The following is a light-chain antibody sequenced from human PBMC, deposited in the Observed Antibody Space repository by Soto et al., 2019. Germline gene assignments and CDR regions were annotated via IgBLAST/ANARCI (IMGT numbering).Light chain of an antibody. CDR2: AVT. V-gene: IGLV2-18*01. Sequence: QSVLTQTPSVSGSPGQSVTISCTGTSSDVGSYNRVSWYQQPPGTAPRLMIYAVTNRPSGVPDRFSGSKSGNTASLTISGLQAEDEADYYCSLYTGSSYVFGTGTKVP. J-gene: IGLJ1*01. CDR1: SSDVGSYNR. CDR3: SLYTGSSYV.